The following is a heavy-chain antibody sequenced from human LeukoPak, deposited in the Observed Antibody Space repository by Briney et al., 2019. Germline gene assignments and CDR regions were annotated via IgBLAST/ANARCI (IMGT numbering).Heavy chain of an antibody. Sequence: GGSLRLSCAASGFTFSSDSMNWVRQAPGKELEWVSSISSSSSYIYYADSVKGRFTISRDNAKNSLYLQMNSLRAEDTAVYYCARDADYYDSSGYYPLDYFDYWGQGTLVTVSS. V-gene: IGHV3-21*01. J-gene: IGHJ4*02. CDR1: GFTFSSDS. CDR2: ISSSSSYI. CDR3: ARDADYYDSSGYYPLDYFDY. D-gene: IGHD3-22*01.